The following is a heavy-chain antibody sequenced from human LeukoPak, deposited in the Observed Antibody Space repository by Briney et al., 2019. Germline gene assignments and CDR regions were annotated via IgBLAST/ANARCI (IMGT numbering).Heavy chain of an antibody. J-gene: IGHJ4*02. D-gene: IGHD6-19*01. Sequence: SETLSLTCAVYGGSFSGYYWSWIRQPPGKGLEWIGEINHSGSTNYNPSLKSRVTISVDTSKNQFSLKLSSVTAADTAVYYCARDGSSSGWYGGYYFDYWGQGTLVTVSS. CDR2: INHSGST. CDR1: GGSFSGYY. CDR3: ARDGSSSGWYGGYYFDY. V-gene: IGHV4-34*01.